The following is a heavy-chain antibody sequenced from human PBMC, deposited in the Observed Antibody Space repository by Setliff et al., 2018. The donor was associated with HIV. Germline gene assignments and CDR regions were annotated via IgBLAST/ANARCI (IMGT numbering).Heavy chain of an antibody. D-gene: IGHD4-17*01. CDR3: ARHYGGNLDAFDI. CDR2: IYYSGST. V-gene: IGHV4-39*01. J-gene: IGHJ3*02. CDR1: GASISSSGYY. Sequence: PSETLSLTCTVSGASISSSGYYWGWIRQPPGKGLEWIGTIYYSGSTYYNPSLKSRVTISVDTSKNQFSLKLSSVTAADTAVYYCARHYGGNLDAFDIWGLGTMVTVSS.